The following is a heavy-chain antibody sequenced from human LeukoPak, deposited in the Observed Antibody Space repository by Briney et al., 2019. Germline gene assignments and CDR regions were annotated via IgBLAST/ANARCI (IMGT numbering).Heavy chain of an antibody. CDR3: ARYYYGSPFDI. CDR1: GGSISSGSYY. CDR2: IYTSGST. J-gene: IGHJ3*02. Sequence: SQTLSLTCTVSGGSISSGSYYLSWIRQPAGKGLEWIGRIYTSGSTNYNPSLKSRVTISVDTSKNQFSLKLSSVTAADTAVYYCARYYYGSPFDIWGQGTMVTVSS. V-gene: IGHV4-61*02. D-gene: IGHD3-10*01.